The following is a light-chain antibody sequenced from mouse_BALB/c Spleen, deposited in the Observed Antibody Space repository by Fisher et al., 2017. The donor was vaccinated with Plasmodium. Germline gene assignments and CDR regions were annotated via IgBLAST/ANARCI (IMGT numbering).Light chain of an antibody. CDR1: QDINRY. J-gene: IGKJ1*01. Sequence: ITQTPSSMYASLGEGVTITCKASQDINRYLTWFQQKPGKSPKTLIYRANRLVDGVPSRFSGSGSGQDYSLTISSLEYEDMGIYYCLQYGEFPPTFGGGTTLEIK. CDR2: RAN. V-gene: IGKV14-111*01. CDR3: LQYGEFPPT.